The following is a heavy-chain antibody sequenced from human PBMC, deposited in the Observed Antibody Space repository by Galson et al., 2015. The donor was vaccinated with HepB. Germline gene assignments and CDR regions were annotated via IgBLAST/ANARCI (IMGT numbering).Heavy chain of an antibody. V-gene: IGHV3-21*01. J-gene: IGHJ4*02. CDR2: ISSSSSYI. CDR1: GFTFSSYS. Sequence: SLRLSCAASGFTFSSYSMNWVRQAPGKGLEWVSSISSSSSYIYYADSVKGRFTISRDNAKNSLYLQMNSLRAEDTAVYYCARSLRTGVGDDYWGQGTLVTVSS. D-gene: IGHD7-27*01. CDR3: ARSLRTGVGDDY.